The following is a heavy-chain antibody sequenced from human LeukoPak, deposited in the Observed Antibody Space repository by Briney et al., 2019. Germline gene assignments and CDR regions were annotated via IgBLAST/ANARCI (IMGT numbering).Heavy chain of an antibody. J-gene: IGHJ4*02. CDR1: GFTFSTYE. D-gene: IGHD6-19*01. CDR2: IGTGGQTK. V-gene: IGHV3-48*03. CDR3: VQESPIAVAGF. Sequence: GGSLRLSCAASGFTFSTYEMHWVRQAPGKGLEWVSSIGTGGQTKYYVDSVKGRFTISRDNSKNTLYLQMNSLRAEDTAVYYCVQESPIAVAGFWGQGNLVTVSS.